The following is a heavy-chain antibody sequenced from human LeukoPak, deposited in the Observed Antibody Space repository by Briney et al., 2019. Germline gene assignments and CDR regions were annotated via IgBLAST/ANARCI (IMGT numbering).Heavy chain of an antibody. CDR1: GFTFSSYA. D-gene: IGHD2-15*01. CDR3: ARDALVAASSRFDP. V-gene: IGHV3-30-3*01. J-gene: IGHJ5*02. CDR2: ISYDGSNK. Sequence: PGRSLRLSCAASGFTFSSYAMHWVRQAPGEGPEWVAVISYDGSNKYYADSVKGRFTISRDNSKNMLYLQMNSLRVEDTAVYYCARDALVAASSRFDPWGQGTLVTVSS.